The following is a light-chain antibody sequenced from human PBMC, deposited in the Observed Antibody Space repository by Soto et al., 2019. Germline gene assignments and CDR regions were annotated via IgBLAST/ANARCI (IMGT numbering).Light chain of an antibody. CDR2: DAT. V-gene: IGKV1-33*01. Sequence: DIQMTQSPSSLSASVGDRVTITCQASQDISNYLNWYQQKPGKAPKLLIYDATNLESGVPSRFRVTGSGTDFSFTISGLQPVDIATYYCQQYGKLPRTFGQGTKVDIK. CDR3: QQYGKLPRT. J-gene: IGKJ1*01. CDR1: QDISNY.